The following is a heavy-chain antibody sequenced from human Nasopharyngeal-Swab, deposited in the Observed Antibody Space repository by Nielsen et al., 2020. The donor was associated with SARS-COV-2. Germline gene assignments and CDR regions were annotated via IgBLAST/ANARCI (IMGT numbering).Heavy chain of an antibody. J-gene: IGHJ3*02. CDR3: ARDLWLAATLEAFEI. D-gene: IGHD2-15*01. V-gene: IGHV3-33*01. CDR1: GFTFSSYG. Sequence: GGSLRLSCAASGFTFSSYGMHWVRQAPGKGLEWVAVIWYDGSNKYYADSVKGRFTISRDNSKNTLYLQMNSLRAEDTAVYYCARDLWLAATLEAFEIWGQGTMVTVSS. CDR2: IWYDGSNK.